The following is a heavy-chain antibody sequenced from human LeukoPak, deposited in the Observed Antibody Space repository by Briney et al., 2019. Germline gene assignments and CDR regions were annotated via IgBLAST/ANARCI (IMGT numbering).Heavy chain of an antibody. CDR3: ARDWGGYCSSTSCYLYNWFDP. D-gene: IGHD2-2*01. CDR2: INPNSGGT. V-gene: IGHV1-2*02. CDR1: GYTFTGYY. Sequence: EASVKVSCKASGYTFTGYYMHWVRQAPGQGLEWMGWINPNSGGTNYAQKFQGRVTMTRDTSTSTAYMELSRLRSDDTAVYYCARDWGGYCSSTSCYLYNWFDPWGQGTLVTVSS. J-gene: IGHJ5*02.